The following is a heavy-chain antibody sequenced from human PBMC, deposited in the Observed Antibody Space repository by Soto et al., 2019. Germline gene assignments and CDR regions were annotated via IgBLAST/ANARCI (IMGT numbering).Heavy chain of an antibody. J-gene: IGHJ3*02. D-gene: IGHD3-22*01. CDR2: IYYSGST. Sequence: SETLSLTCTVSGGSISSYYWSWIRQPPGKGLEWIGYIYYSGSTNYNPSLKSRVTISVDTSKNQFSLKLSSVTAADTAVYYCARDYYDSSGYSRHDAFDIWGQGTMVTVSS. CDR1: GGSISSYY. V-gene: IGHV4-59*01. CDR3: ARDYYDSSGYSRHDAFDI.